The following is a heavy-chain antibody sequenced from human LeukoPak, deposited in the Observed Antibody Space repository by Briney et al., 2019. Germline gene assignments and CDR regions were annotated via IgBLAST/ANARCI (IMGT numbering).Heavy chain of an antibody. CDR2: INHSGST. D-gene: IGHD3-22*01. CDR3: ARAVYYYDSSGYDFTLDY. V-gene: IGHV4-34*01. J-gene: IGHJ4*02. Sequence: SETLSLICAVYGRPFSGYYWRWIRQPPGKGLEYIGEINHSGSTNYNPSLKSRVTISVDTSKNQFSLRLSSVAAADTAVYYCARAVYYYDSSGYDFTLDYWGQGTLVTVSS. CDR1: GRPFSGYY.